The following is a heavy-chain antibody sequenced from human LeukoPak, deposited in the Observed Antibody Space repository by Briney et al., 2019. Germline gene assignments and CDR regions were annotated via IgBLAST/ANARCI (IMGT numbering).Heavy chain of an antibody. CDR3: ARYGYGGGFDY. J-gene: IGHJ4*02. CDR2: ISNSGSRI. Sequence: PGGSLTPSRPTYGFTFSTYEMNWVRQAPGKGLEWVSYISNSGSRIYYANSVKGRFTISRDNAKNSLYLQMNSLRAEDTGVYYCARYGYGGGFDYWGQGTLVTVSS. CDR1: GFTFSTYE. V-gene: IGHV3-48*03. D-gene: IGHD5-18*01.